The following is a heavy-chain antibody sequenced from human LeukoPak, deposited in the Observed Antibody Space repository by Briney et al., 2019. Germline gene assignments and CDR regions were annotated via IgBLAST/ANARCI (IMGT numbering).Heavy chain of an antibody. V-gene: IGHV4-4*07. CDR3: ARLGYCSSTSCYSYYYYYMDV. CDR1: GGSISSYY. D-gene: IGHD2-2*02. Sequence: SETLSLTCTVSGGSISSYYWSWIRQPAGKGLEWIGRIYTSGSTNYNPSLKSRVTMSVDTSKNQFSLKLSSVTAADTAVYYCARLGYCSSTSCYSYYYYYMDVWGKGTTVTVSS. CDR2: IYTSGST. J-gene: IGHJ6*03.